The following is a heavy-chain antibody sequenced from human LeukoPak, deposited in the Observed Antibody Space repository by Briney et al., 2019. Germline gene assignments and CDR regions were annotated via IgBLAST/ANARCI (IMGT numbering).Heavy chain of an antibody. V-gene: IGHV4-34*01. CDR1: GGSFSGYY. D-gene: IGHD3-22*01. CDR2: INHSGST. J-gene: IGHJ4*02. CDR3: ARGRGYYYDSSGLNY. Sequence: SETLSLTCAVYGGSFSGYYWSWIRQPPGKGLEWIGEINHSGSTNYNPSLKSRVTISVDTSKNQFSLKLSSVTAADTAVYYCARGRGYYYDSSGLNYWGQGTLVTVPS.